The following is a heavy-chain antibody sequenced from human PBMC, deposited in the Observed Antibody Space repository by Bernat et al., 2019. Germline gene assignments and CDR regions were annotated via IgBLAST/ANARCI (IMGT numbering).Heavy chain of an antibody. CDR3: AKEGSAPDERYFDC. J-gene: IGHJ4*02. CDR1: GFTFSSYG. D-gene: IGHD2-15*01. V-gene: IGHV3-30*18. Sequence: QVQLVESGGGVVQPGRSLRLSCAASGFTFSSYGMHWVRQAPGKGLEWVAVISYDGSNKYYADSVKGRFTISRDNSKNTLYLQMNSLRAEDTAVYYCAKEGSAPDERYFDCWGQGTLVTVSS. CDR2: ISYDGSNK.